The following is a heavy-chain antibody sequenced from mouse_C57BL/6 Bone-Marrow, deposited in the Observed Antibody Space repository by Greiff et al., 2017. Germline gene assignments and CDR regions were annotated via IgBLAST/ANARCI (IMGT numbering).Heavy chain of an antibody. V-gene: IGHV6-3*01. CDR1: GFTFSNYW. CDR2: IRVRSDNYAT. J-gene: IGHJ3*01. Sequence: EVKVEESGGGLVQPGGSMKLSCVASGFTFSNYWMNWVRQSPEKGLEWVAQIRVRSDNYATHDAESVKGRFTISRADSKRSVHLPMNNLRAEDTGIYYCREAWFAYWGQGTLVTVSA. CDR3: REAWFAY.